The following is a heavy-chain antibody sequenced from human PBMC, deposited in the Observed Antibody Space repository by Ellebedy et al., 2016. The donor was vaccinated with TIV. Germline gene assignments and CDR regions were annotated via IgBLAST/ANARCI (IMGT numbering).Heavy chain of an antibody. D-gene: IGHD3-22*01. V-gene: IGHV4-31*03. CDR1: GGSISSGGYY. J-gene: IGHJ5*02. CDR2: IYYSGST. CDR3: SRGDYYYDSSGYENWFDP. Sequence: MPSETLSLTCTVSGGSISSGGYYWSWIRQHPGKGLEWIGYIYYSGSTYYNPSLKSRVTISVDTSKNQFSLKLSSVTAADTAVYYCSRGDYYYDSSGYENWFDPWGQGTLVTVSS.